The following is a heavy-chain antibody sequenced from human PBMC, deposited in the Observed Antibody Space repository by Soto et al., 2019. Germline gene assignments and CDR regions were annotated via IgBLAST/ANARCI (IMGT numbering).Heavy chain of an antibody. D-gene: IGHD3-22*01. CDR1: GFTFSSYA. V-gene: IGHV3-23*01. CDR2: ISGSGGST. Sequence: GGSLRLSCAASGFTFSSYAMSWVRQAPGKGLEWVSAISGSGGSTYYADSVKGRFTISRDNSKNTLYLQMNSLRAEDTAVYYCAKTWGITMIVAPWYFDLWGRGTLVTVSS. J-gene: IGHJ2*01. CDR3: AKTWGITMIVAPWYFDL.